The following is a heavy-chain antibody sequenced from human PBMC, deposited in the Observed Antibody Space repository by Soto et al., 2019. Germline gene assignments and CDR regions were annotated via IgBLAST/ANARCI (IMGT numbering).Heavy chain of an antibody. V-gene: IGHV4-31*03. J-gene: IGHJ3*02. CDR1: GDSISSGGYY. CDR2: IYYSGST. CDR3: ARVCHDRSGYLGAFDI. Sequence: SETLSLTCTVSGDSISSGGYYWSWTRQHPGKGLEWLGYIYYSGSTYYNPSLKSRVTISVDTSENQFSLRLSSVTAADTAVYYCARVCHDRSGYLGAFDIWGQGTMVTVSS. D-gene: IGHD3-22*01.